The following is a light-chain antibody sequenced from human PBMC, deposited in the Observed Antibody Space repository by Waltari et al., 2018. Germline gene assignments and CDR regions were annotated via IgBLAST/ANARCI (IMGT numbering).Light chain of an antibody. J-gene: IGKJ2*01. Sequence: IVLTQSPATLSVSPGEEATLSCRASQRIATNVAWYQQKPGQVPRLLISEASTRVAGVPARFRGGGSGTEFTLTISSLQSEDVAVYYCQQYNHYYSFGQGTRLEIK. CDR1: QRIATN. CDR2: EAS. CDR3: QQYNHYYS. V-gene: IGKV3-15*01.